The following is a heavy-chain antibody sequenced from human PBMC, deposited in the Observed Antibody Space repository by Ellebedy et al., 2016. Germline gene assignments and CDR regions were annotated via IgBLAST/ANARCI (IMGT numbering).Heavy chain of an antibody. J-gene: IGHJ4*02. CDR1: GFTFSDYY. V-gene: IGHV3-11*01. CDR3: ARQLVQVDFDY. Sequence: GGSLRLSXTASGFTFSDYYMSWIRQAPGKGLELVSYISSSGSTIYYADSVKGRFTISRDNAKNSLSLQMNSLRAEDTAVYYCARQLVQVDFDYWGQGTLVTVSS. D-gene: IGHD6-13*01. CDR2: ISSSGSTI.